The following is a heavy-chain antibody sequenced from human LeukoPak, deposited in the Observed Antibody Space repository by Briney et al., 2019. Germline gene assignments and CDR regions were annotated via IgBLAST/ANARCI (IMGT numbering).Heavy chain of an antibody. V-gene: IGHV3-7*03. D-gene: IGHD3-10*01. CDR2: IKPDEREE. CDR1: GFTFSVYW. CDR3: AKASYGPGSSGPYGHIFDY. Sequence: GGSLRLSCAASGFTFSVYWMTWVRQAPGKGLEWVANIKPDEREEYYLDSVKGRFTISRDNAKNSLYLQMNSLRAEDTALYYCAKASYGPGSSGPYGHIFDYWGQGTLVTVSS. J-gene: IGHJ4*02.